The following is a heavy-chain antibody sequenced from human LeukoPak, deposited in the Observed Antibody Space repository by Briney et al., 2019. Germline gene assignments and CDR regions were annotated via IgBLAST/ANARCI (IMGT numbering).Heavy chain of an antibody. CDR2: IYSGGST. CDR1: GFTVSSNY. Sequence: GWSLRLSCAASGFTVSSNYMSWVRQAAGKGRDWVSVIYSGGSTYYADSVKGRFTISRDNSKNTLYLQMNSLRAEDTAVYYCARVPSGDAFDIWGQGTMVTVSS. CDR3: ARVPSGDAFDI. J-gene: IGHJ3*02. D-gene: IGHD2-2*01. V-gene: IGHV3-66*01.